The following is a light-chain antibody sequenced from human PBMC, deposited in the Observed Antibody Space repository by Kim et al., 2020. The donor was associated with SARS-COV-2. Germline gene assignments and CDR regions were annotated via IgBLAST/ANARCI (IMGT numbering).Light chain of an antibody. CDR3: QQYSSYSPYS. CDR2: EAS. Sequence: DVQMTQSPSTLSASVGDRVTITCRASQSISDWLAWYQQKPGKAPKVLIYEASTLQSGVPSRFSGSRSGTEFTLTISSLQPGDIATYYCQQYSSYSPYSFGQGTRLEI. V-gene: IGKV1-5*03. J-gene: IGKJ2*03. CDR1: QSISDW.